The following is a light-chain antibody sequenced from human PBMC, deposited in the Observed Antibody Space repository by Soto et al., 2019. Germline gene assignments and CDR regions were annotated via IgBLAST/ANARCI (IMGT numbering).Light chain of an antibody. V-gene: IGKV3-20*01. CDR3: QQYGSSLPLT. Sequence: ESLLTQSPGTLTLSPGERATLSGRASQSVSSSYLAWYQQKPGQAPRLLIYGASSRATGIPDRFSGSGSGTDFTLTISRLEPEDFAVYYCQQYGSSLPLTFGGGTKVDIK. CDR1: QSVSSSY. J-gene: IGKJ4*01. CDR2: GAS.